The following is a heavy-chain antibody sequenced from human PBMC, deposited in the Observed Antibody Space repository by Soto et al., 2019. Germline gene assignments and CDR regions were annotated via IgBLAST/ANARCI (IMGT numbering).Heavy chain of an antibody. CDR3: AKDDDIVVVVAVTPRLVPFDY. J-gene: IGHJ4*02. V-gene: IGHV3-23*01. D-gene: IGHD2-15*01. CDR2: ISGSGGST. CDR1: GFTFSSYA. Sequence: EVQLLESGGGLVQPGGSLRLSCAASGFTFSSYAMSWVRQAPGKGLEWVSAISGSGGSTYYADSVKGRFTISRDNSKNXLXLXXNSLRAEDTAVYYCAKDDDIVVVVAVTPRLVPFDYWGQGTLVTVSS.